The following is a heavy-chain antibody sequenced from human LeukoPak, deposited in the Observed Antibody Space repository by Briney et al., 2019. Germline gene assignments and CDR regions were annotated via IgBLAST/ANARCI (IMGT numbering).Heavy chain of an antibody. CDR2: INHSGST. J-gene: IGHJ4*02. Sequence: PSETLSLTCAVYGGSFSGYYWSWIRQPPGKGLEWIGEINHSGSTNYNPSLKSRVTISVDTSKNQFSLKLSSVTAADTAVYYCARVTGYRVEDYFDYWGQGTLVTVSS. D-gene: IGHD6-13*01. V-gene: IGHV4-34*01. CDR3: ARVTGYRVEDYFDY. CDR1: GGSFSGYY.